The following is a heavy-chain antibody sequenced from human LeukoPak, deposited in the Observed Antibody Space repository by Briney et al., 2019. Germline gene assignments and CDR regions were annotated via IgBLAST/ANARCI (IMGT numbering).Heavy chain of an antibody. V-gene: IGHV3-23*01. CDR3: AKDPDFLVVVPAARFRFDP. D-gene: IGHD2-2*01. Sequence: GGSLRLSCAASGFTFSSYAMSWVRQAPGKGLERVSAISGSGGSTYYADSVKGRFTISRDNSKNTLYLQMNSLRAEDTAVYYCAKDPDFLVVVPAARFRFDPWGRGTLVTVSS. J-gene: IGHJ5*02. CDR2: ISGSGGST. CDR1: GFTFSSYA.